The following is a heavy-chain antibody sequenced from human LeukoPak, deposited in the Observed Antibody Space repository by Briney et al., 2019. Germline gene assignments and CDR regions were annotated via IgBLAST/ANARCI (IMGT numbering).Heavy chain of an antibody. CDR2: IYTSGST. J-gene: IGHJ4*02. CDR3: ARRGGIGYYFGY. V-gene: IGHV4-4*09. D-gene: IGHD2-21*01. CDR1: GGSISSYY. Sequence: PSETLSLTCTVSGGSISSYYWSWIRQPPGKGLEWIGYIYTSGSTNYNPSLKSRVTISVDTSKNQFSLKLSSVTAADTAVYYCARRGGIGYYFGYWGQGTLVTVSS.